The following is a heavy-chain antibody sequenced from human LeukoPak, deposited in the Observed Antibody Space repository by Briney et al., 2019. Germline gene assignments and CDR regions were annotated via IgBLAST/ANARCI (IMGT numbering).Heavy chain of an antibody. CDR1: GGSISSRSSY. J-gene: IGHJ4*02. D-gene: IGHD3-22*01. CDR2: LYYNGPT. CDR3: ARVTGYIVEDYFDY. V-gene: IGHV4-39*07. Sequence: SEILSLTCTVSGGSISSRSSYWGWVRQPPGKVLEWIGSLYYNGPTYYNPSPKSRVTISRDTSKNQVSLRLSSVTAADTALYYCARVTGYIVEDYFDYWGQGTLVTVSS.